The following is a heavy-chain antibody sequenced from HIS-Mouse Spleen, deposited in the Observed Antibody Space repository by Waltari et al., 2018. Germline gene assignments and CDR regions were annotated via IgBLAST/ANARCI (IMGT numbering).Heavy chain of an antibody. J-gene: IGHJ4*02. CDR2: MNPNSGGT. CDR1: GYTFTGYY. D-gene: IGHD6-13*01. Sequence: QVQLVQSGAEVKKPGASVKVSCKAAGYTFTGYYMPWVRRAPGQGLEWMGWMNPNSGGTNYAQKFQGRVTMTRDTSISTAYMELSRLRSDDTAVYYCARDRLKYSSSSYYFDYWGQGTLVTVSS. CDR3: ARDRLKYSSSSYYFDY. V-gene: IGHV1-2*02.